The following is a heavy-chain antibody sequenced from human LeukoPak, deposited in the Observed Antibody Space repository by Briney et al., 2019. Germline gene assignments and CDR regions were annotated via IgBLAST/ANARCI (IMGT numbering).Heavy chain of an antibody. CDR1: GYSISRGYS. CDR3: ARFDHVWETHGMDAFDL. Sequence: SETLSLTCAVSGYSISRGYSWGWIRQPPGKGLEWIGNVYHSESTHYNPSLKSRATISPDTSKNQFSLKLTSVTASDTAVYYCARFDHVWETHGMDAFDLWGQGTMVTVSS. J-gene: IGHJ3*01. V-gene: IGHV4-38-2*01. D-gene: IGHD3-16*01. CDR2: VYHSEST.